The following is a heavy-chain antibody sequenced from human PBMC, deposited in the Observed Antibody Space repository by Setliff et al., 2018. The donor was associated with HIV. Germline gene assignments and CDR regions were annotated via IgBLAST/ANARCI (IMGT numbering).Heavy chain of an antibody. D-gene: IGHD3-9*01. CDR1: GGSFGVYR. CDR2: FYTSGNT. J-gene: IGHJ4*02. CDR3: ARQTWEYYDTLTGYYRSPKNFDS. V-gene: IGHV4-4*07. Sequence: TLSLTCTISGGSFGVYRWSWIRQSAGRGLEWIGRFYTSGNTYYNPSLKSRVTISVDTSKNQFFLNLSSVTAPDTAIYYCARQTWEYYDTLTGYYRSPKNFDSWGQGTLVTVSS.